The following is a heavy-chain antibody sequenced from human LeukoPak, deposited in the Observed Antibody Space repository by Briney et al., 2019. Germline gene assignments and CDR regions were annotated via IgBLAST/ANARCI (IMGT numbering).Heavy chain of an antibody. D-gene: IGHD6-19*01. CDR1: DFIVRSNY. CDR3: AREMAIAVAGKDY. Sequence: GGSLRLSCAASDFIVRSNYMTWVRQAPGKGLEWVSVIYNDGSAYYADSVRGRFTISRDTSKNTVYLQMNSLRAEDTAVYYCAREMAIAVAGKDYWGQGTLVTVSS. CDR2: IYNDGSA. V-gene: IGHV3-53*01. J-gene: IGHJ4*02.